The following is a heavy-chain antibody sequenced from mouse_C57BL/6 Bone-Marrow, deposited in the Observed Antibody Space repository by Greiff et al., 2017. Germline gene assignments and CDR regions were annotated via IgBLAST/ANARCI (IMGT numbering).Heavy chain of an antibody. D-gene: IGHD3-3*01. CDR3: VRIRGWYFDV. V-gene: IGHV5-4*01. Sequence: EVQLVESGGGLVKPGGSLKLSCAASGFTFSSYAMSWVRQTPEKRLEWVATISDGGSYTYSPDNVKGRFTISRDNAKNNLYLQMRNLKSEDTAMYYCVRIRGWYFDVWGTGTTVTVSS. J-gene: IGHJ1*03. CDR1: GFTFSSYA. CDR2: ISDGGSYT.